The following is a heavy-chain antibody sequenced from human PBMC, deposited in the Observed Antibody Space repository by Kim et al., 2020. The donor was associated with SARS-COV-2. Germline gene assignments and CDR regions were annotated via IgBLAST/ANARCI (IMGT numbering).Heavy chain of an antibody. Sequence: SGKHRTTIKPDKSKNQFSLQLNSVTPEDTAVYYCARGARGYSGYDHFDYWGQGTLVTVSS. D-gene: IGHD5-12*01. V-gene: IGHV6-1*01. J-gene: IGHJ4*02. CDR3: ARGARGYSGYDHFDY.